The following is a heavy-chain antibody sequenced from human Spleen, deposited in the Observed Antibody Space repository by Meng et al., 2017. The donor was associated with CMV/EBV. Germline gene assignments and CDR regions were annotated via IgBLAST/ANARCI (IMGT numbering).Heavy chain of an antibody. D-gene: IGHD2-2*01. CDR3: ARDSGIGYCRSTVCSDFDY. J-gene: IGHJ4*02. Sequence: GESLKISCAASGFTFGDFSMSWVRQAPGKGLEWVSYISGRSITTYYSDSVKGRFTISRANAKNSLYLQMNSLRAEDTAVYYCARDSGIGYCRSTVCSDFDYWGQGILVTVSS. CDR1: GFTFGDFS. V-gene: IGHV3-48*04. CDR2: ISGRSITT.